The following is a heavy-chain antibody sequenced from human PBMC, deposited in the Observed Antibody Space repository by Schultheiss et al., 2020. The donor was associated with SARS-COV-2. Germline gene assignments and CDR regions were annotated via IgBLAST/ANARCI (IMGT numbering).Heavy chain of an antibody. CDR2: ISSSSSTI. CDR1: GFTFSSYS. Sequence: GGSLRLSCAASGFTFSSYSMNWVRQAPGKGLEWVSYISSSSSTIYYADSVKGRFTISRDNSKNTLYLQMNSLRAEDTAVYYCAKDLPVPAANEEDYWGQGTLVTVSS. CDR3: AKDLPVPAANEEDY. D-gene: IGHD2-2*01. J-gene: IGHJ4*02. V-gene: IGHV3-48*01.